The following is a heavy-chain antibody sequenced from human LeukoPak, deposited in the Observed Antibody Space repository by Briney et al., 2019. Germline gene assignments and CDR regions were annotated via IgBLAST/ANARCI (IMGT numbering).Heavy chain of an antibody. CDR1: GYSFTDYW. Sequence: GESLKISCKGIGYSFTDYWIGWVRQMPGKGLEPMGIIYPGDSDTKYSPSFQGQVTISADKSINTAYLQWSSLKASDTAMYYCARACSTGWYYFDYWGQGSLVTVSS. J-gene: IGHJ4*02. V-gene: IGHV5-51*01. CDR3: ARACSTGWYYFDY. CDR2: IYPGDSDT. D-gene: IGHD6-19*01.